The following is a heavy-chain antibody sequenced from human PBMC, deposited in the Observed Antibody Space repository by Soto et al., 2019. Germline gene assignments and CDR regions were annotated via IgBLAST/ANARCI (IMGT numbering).Heavy chain of an antibody. CDR1: GGSIRSYY. CDR2: IYYSGST. D-gene: IGHD2-21*02. Sequence: PSETLALTCTVSGGSIRSYYWSWIRQPPGKGLEWIGYIYYSGSTNYNPSLKSRVTMSVDTSKNQFSLKLSSVTAADTAVYYCARDTYCGGDCYSDYGMDVWGQGTTVTVSS. CDR3: ARDTYCGGDCYSDYGMDV. J-gene: IGHJ6*02. V-gene: IGHV4-59*01.